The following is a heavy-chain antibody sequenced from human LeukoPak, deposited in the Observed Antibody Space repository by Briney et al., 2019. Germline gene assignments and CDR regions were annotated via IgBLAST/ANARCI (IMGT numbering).Heavy chain of an antibody. Sequence: GGSLRLPCAASGFTFSSYSMNWVRQAPGKGLEWVSYISSSSSTIYYADSVKGRFTISRDNAKNSLYLQMNSLSAEDTAVYYCAKSRGYYYEKSGPADYWGQGTLVTVSS. CDR3: AKSRGYYYEKSGPADY. V-gene: IGHV3-48*04. CDR2: ISSSSSTI. CDR1: GFTFSSYS. J-gene: IGHJ4*02. D-gene: IGHD3-22*01.